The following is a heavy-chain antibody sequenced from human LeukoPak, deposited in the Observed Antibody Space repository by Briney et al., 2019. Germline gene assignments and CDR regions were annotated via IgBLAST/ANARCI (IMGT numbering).Heavy chain of an antibody. CDR2: ISSSGNTK. D-gene: IGHD3-3*01. CDR3: ARVEVVIDY. CDR1: GFTFSSYN. Sequence: GGSLRLSCAVSGFTFSSYNVNWVRQAPGKGLEWVSYISSSGNTKFYAVSVKGRFAISRDNAKISLYLQMNSLRDEDTAVYYCARVEVVIDYWGQGTLVTVAS. V-gene: IGHV3-48*02. J-gene: IGHJ4*02.